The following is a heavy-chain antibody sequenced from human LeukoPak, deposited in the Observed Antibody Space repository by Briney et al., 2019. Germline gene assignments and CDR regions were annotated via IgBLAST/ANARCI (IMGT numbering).Heavy chain of an antibody. CDR2: ISAYNGNT. Sequence: ASLKGSCKASGYTFTSYGISWVRQTPGQGLEWMGWISAYNGNTNYAQKLQGRVTMTTDTSTSTAYMELRSLRSDDTAVYYCARDIRLRYFDWPSHWGQGTLVTVSS. CDR1: GYTFTSYG. D-gene: IGHD3-9*01. V-gene: IGHV1-18*01. J-gene: IGHJ4*02. CDR3: ARDIRLRYFDWPSH.